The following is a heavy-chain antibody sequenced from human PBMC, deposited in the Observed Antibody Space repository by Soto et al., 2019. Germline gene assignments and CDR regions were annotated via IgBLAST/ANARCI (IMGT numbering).Heavy chain of an antibody. CDR2: INQDGSER. CDR3: AVYGYGVSAAAY. Sequence: GGSLRLSCAGSGLTFRNDWLSWVRRAPGKGLEWVANINQDGSERYYVDSVRGRFTISRDNAENSLYLQLNSLRPEDTAVYYCAVYGYGVSAAAYRGQGTLVTVS. V-gene: IGHV3-7*03. D-gene: IGHD4-17*01. J-gene: IGHJ4*02. CDR1: GLTFRNDW.